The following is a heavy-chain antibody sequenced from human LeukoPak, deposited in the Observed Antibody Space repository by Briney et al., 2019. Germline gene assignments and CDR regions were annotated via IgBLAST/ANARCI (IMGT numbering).Heavy chain of an antibody. CDR3: AKDNLAAAGGRTFDY. CDR1: GFTFDDYA. CDR2: ISWNSGSI. Sequence: AGRSLRLSCAASGFTFDDYAMPWVRQAPGKGLEWVSGISWNSGSIGYADSVKGRFTISRGNAKNSLYLQMNSLRAEDTALYYCAKDNLAAAGGRTFDYWGQGTLVTVSS. V-gene: IGHV3-9*01. D-gene: IGHD6-13*01. J-gene: IGHJ4*02.